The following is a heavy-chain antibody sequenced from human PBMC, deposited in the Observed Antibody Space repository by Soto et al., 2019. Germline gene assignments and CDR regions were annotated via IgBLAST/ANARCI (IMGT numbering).Heavy chain of an antibody. Sequence: ASVKVSCKASGYTFTSYGISWVRQAPGQGLEWMGWISAYNGNTNYAQKLQGRVTMTTDTSTSTAYMELRSLRSDDTAVYYCVREAVAGTTVYYYYGMDVWGQGTTVTVSS. J-gene: IGHJ6*02. CDR1: GYTFTSYG. V-gene: IGHV1-18*01. CDR3: VREAVAGTTVYYYYGMDV. CDR2: ISAYNGNT. D-gene: IGHD6-19*01.